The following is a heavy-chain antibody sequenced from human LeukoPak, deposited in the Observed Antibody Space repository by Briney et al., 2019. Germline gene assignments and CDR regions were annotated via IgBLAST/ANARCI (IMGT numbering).Heavy chain of an antibody. D-gene: IGHD3-22*01. V-gene: IGHV3-7*01. J-gene: IGHJ5*02. CDR3: ANGGTYSSGP. CDR1: GFTFNKYW. Sequence: GGSLRLSCAASGFTFNKYWMSWVRQAPGKGLEWVANINQDGSQKYYVDSVKGRFTISRDNAKNSVYLQMNSLRAEDTAVYYCANGGTYSSGPWGQGTLVTVSS. CDR2: INQDGSQK.